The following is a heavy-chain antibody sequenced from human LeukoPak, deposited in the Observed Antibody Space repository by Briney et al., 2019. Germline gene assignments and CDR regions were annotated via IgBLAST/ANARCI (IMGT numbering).Heavy chain of an antibody. J-gene: IGHJ4*02. V-gene: IGHV4-59*08. Sequence: PSETLSLTCTVSGGSISSYYWSWIRQPPGKGLEWIGNIYDSGSTNYNPSLKSRVTISVDTSKNQFSLKLSSVTAADTAVYYCARHRSSTSWYYYWGQGTLVTVSS. D-gene: IGHD2-2*01. CDR2: IYDSGST. CDR1: GGSISSYY. CDR3: ARHRSSTSWYYY.